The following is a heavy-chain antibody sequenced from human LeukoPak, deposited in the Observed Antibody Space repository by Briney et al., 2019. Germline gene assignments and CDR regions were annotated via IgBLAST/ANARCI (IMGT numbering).Heavy chain of an antibody. J-gene: IGHJ4*02. Sequence: PGGSLRLSCAASGFTFSSYEMNWVRQVPGKGLEWISYISSSGSTIYFADSVKGRFTISRDNAKNSLYLQMNSLTAEDTAVYYCARAKDDFCDYWGQGTLVTVSS. CDR2: ISSSGSTI. V-gene: IGHV3-48*03. CDR1: GFTFSSYE. D-gene: IGHD3/OR15-3a*01. CDR3: ARAKDDFCDY.